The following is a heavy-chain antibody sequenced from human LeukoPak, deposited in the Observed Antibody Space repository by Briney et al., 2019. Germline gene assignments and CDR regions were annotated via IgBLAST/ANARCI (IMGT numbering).Heavy chain of an antibody. CDR2: ITQDGSEK. Sequence: GGSLRLSCAASGFTFSSYWMSWVRQAPGKGLEWVANITQDGSEKYYVDSVKGRFTISRDNAKNSLYLQMNSLSAEDTAVYYCARWSWLARAFDIWGQGTMVTVSS. CDR3: ARWSWLARAFDI. D-gene: IGHD3-9*01. CDR1: GFTFSSYW. J-gene: IGHJ3*02. V-gene: IGHV3-7*03.